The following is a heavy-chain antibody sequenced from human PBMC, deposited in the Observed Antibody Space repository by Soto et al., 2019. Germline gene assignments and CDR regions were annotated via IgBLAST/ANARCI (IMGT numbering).Heavy chain of an antibody. CDR3: AKDLRPDGVWDFDY. V-gene: IGHV3-23*01. Sequence: PWGSLRLSCAASGFTFSSYTMNWVRQAPGKGLEWVSGINSGGRTYYADSVKGRFTISRDDSKNTLYLQIISLRAEDTAVYYCAKDLRPDGVWDFDYWGQGTLVPVSS. D-gene: IGHD4-17*01. J-gene: IGHJ4*02. CDR1: GFTFSSYT. CDR2: INSGGRT.